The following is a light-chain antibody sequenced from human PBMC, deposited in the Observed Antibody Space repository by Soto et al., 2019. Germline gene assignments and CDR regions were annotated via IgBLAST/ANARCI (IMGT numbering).Light chain of an antibody. CDR3: QSYYRDRVT. J-gene: IGKJ4*01. CDR1: QGISSS. V-gene: IGKV1-27*01. Sequence: DIQMTQSPSSLSASVVDRVTITCRASQGISSSLAWYQQNAGKSPKRLIYAASTLQSGVPSWFSGSGSGTDFSLTISILQTEDDATYYGQSYYRDRVTFGGGTKVEIK. CDR2: AAS.